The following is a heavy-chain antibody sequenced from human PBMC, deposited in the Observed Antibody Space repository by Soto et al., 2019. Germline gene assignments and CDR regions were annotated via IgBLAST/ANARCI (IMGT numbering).Heavy chain of an antibody. V-gene: IGHV3-30*18. CDR3: AKDDDFWSGYYKGYYFDY. J-gene: IGHJ4*02. CDR2: ISYDGSNK. CDR1: GFTFSSYG. Sequence: QVQLVESGGGVVQPGRSLRLSCAASGFTFSSYGMHWVRQAPGKGLEWVAVISYDGSNKYYADSVKGRFTISRDNSKNTLYLQMNSLRAEDTAVYYCAKDDDFWSGYYKGYYFDYWGQGTLVTVSS. D-gene: IGHD3-3*01.